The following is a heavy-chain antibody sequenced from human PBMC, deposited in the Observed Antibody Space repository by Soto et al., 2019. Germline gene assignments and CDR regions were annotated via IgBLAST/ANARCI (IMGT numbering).Heavy chain of an antibody. D-gene: IGHD6-6*01. CDR3: ARVFGSSAPYYFDY. J-gene: IGHJ4*02. V-gene: IGHV4-4*02. CDR2: IYHSGST. Sequence: QVQLQESGPGLVKPSGTLSLTCAVSGGSISSSNWWSWVRQPPGKGLEWIGEIYHSGSTNYNPSLQSRVTISVDKSKHQFSLKLSSVTAADTAVYYCARVFGSSAPYYFDYWGQGTLVTVSS. CDR1: GGSISSSNW.